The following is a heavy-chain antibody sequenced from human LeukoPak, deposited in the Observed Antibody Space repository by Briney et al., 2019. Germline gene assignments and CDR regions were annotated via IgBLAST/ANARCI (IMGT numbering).Heavy chain of an antibody. CDR1: GGSFSGYY. CDR2: INHSGST. CDR3: ASGSVQENYYDSSGPVDY. J-gene: IGHJ4*02. V-gene: IGHV4-34*01. D-gene: IGHD3-22*01. Sequence: SETLSLTCAVYGGSFSGYYWSWIRQPPGKGLEWIGEINHSGSTHYNPSLKSRVTISVDTSKNQFSLKLSSVTAADTAVYYCASGSVQENYYDSSGPVDYWGQGTLVTVSS.